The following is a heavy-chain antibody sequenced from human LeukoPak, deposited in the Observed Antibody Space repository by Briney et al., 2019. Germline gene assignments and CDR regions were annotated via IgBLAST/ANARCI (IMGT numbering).Heavy chain of an antibody. CDR1: GYSISSGYY. J-gene: IGHJ5*02. Sequence: SETLSLTCTISGYSISSGYYWGWIRQPPGEGLEWIGSIYHSGSTYYNPSLKSRVTISLDTSKNQFSLKLSSVTAADTAVYYCARARWSGIYSSSWYLYDPWGQGTLVTVSS. D-gene: IGHD6-13*01. CDR2: IYHSGST. V-gene: IGHV4-38-2*02. CDR3: ARARWSGIYSSSWYLYDP.